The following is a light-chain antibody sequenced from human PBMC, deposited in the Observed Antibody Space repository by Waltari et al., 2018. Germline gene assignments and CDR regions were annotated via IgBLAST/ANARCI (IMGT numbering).Light chain of an antibody. CDR1: QSVSSN. V-gene: IGKV3-15*01. J-gene: IGKJ1*01. CDR2: GAS. Sequence: EIVMTQSPATLSVSPGERANLSCRASQSVSSNLAWYQQKPGQAPRLLIYGASTRATGIPARFSGSGSGTEFTLTISSMQSEDFAVYYCQQYNNWPRGTFGQGTKVEIK. CDR3: QQYNNWPRGT.